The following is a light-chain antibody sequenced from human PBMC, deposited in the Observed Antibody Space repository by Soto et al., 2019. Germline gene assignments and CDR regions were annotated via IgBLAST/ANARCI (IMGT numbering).Light chain of an antibody. CDR3: QQSYTAVFT. V-gene: IGKV1-39*01. CDR2: GAS. J-gene: IGKJ3*01. Sequence: DIQMTQSPSSLSASTGDRVTITCWASQNIRNYLNWYQQKPGKVPNLLIYGASSLQSGVPSRFSGSGSETDFTLTINNLQPEDLATYYCQQSYTAVFTFGPGTKVDIK. CDR1: QNIRNY.